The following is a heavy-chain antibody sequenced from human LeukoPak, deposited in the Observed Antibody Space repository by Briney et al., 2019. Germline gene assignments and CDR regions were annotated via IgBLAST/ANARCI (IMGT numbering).Heavy chain of an antibody. J-gene: IGHJ4*02. CDR1: GYTFKTYA. Sequence: VASVKVSCKASGYTFKTYAISWVRQTPGQGLEWMGCIITYNGGTNYAQKFQGRVSMTTDTSTTTAYIELWSLRSEDTAVYYCARDRSSTSGWYIYFDYWGEGALVSVSS. CDR3: ARDRSSTSGWYIYFDY. CDR2: IITYNGGT. D-gene: IGHD6-19*01. V-gene: IGHV1-18*01.